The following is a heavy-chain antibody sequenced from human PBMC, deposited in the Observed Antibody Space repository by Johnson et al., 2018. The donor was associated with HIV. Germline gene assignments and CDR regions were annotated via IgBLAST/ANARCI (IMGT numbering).Heavy chain of an antibody. V-gene: IGHV3-74*02. CDR2: INSDGGGT. J-gene: IGHJ3*02. Sequence: VQLVESGGGVVQPGGSLRLSCAASGFSVSNNYMSWVRQAPGKGLEWVSRINSDGGGTSHADSVTGRFNISRDNARNTLYLQMNSPRAEETAVYYCARGGVAGEDHAFEIWGQGTMVTVSS. CDR3: ARGGVAGEDHAFEI. D-gene: IGHD3-16*01. CDR1: GFSVSNNY.